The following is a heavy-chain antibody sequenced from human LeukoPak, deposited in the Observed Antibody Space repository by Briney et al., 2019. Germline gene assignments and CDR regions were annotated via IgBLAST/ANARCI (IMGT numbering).Heavy chain of an antibody. V-gene: IGHV3-7*01. CDR1: GFSFSIHW. D-gene: IGHD3-22*01. CDR3: ASDSSGFIGSYFDY. Sequence: GGSLRLSCAASGFSFSIHWMTWVRQAPGKGLERVAKINPDGSQKYYLDSVRGRFTISRDNAKNSLFLQMNSLRAEDTAVYYCASDSSGFIGSYFDYWGQGTLVTVSP. J-gene: IGHJ4*02. CDR2: INPDGSQK.